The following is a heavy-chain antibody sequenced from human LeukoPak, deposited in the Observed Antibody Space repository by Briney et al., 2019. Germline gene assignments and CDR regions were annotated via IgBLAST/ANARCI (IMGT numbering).Heavy chain of an antibody. CDR2: INWNGGST. CDR1: GFTFDDYG. V-gene: IGHV3-20*04. CDR3: ARLRCSFDGDGGDY. D-gene: IGHD4-17*01. Sequence: PGGSLRLSCAASGFTFDDYGMSWVRQAPGKGLEWVSGINWNGGSTGYADSVKGRFTISRDNTKNSLYLQMNSLRAEDTAVYYCARLRCSFDGDGGDYWGQGTLVTVSS. J-gene: IGHJ4*02.